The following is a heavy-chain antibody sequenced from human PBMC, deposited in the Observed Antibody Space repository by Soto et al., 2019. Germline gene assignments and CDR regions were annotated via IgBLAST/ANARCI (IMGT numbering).Heavy chain of an antibody. CDR3: ARAGVTPHFFDY. Sequence: QPGGSLRLSCAASGFSVRTNYMSWVRQAPGKGLDWVSVFESGGSIYYSDSVKGRFIISRDYAKNTVYLQMNSLRVEDTAVYYCARAGVTPHFFDYWGQGTLVTVSS. J-gene: IGHJ4*02. CDR2: FESGGSI. V-gene: IGHV3-53*01. D-gene: IGHD3-3*02. CDR1: GFSVRTNY.